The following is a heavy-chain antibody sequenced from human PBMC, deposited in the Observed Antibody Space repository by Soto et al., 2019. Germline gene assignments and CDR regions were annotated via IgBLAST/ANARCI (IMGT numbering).Heavy chain of an antibody. J-gene: IGHJ5*02. CDR1: GFTFSDYY. CDR3: ARDSDSSSWYEYNWFDP. D-gene: IGHD6-13*01. CDR2: ISSSGSTI. V-gene: IGHV3-11*01. Sequence: GGSLRLSCAASGFTFSDYYMSWIRQAPGKGLEWVPYISSSGSTIYYADSVKGRFTISRDNAKNSLYLQMNSLRAEDTAVYYCARDSDSSSWYEYNWFDPWGQGTLVTVSS.